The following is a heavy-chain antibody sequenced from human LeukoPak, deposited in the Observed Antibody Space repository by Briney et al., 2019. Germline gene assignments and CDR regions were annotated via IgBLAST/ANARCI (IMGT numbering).Heavy chain of an antibody. V-gene: IGHV4-59*01. CDR3: ARQTGYSSSWSGYYFDY. Sequence: PSETLSLTCTVSGGSISSYYWSWIRQPPGKGLEWIGYIYYSGSTNYNPSLKSRVTISVDTSKNQLSLKLSSVTAADTAVYYCARQTGYSSSWSGYYFDYWGQGTLVTVSS. J-gene: IGHJ4*02. CDR1: GGSISSYY. D-gene: IGHD6-13*01. CDR2: IYYSGST.